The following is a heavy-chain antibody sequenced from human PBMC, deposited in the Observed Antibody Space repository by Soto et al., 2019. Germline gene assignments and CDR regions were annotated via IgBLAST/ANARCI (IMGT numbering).Heavy chain of an antibody. V-gene: IGHV3-23*01. Sequence: EVQLLESGGGLVQPGGSLRLSCAASGFTFSSYAMSWVRQAPGKGLEWVSAISGSGGSTYYADSVKGRFTISRDNSKNTLYLQMNSLRAEDTAVYYCEKDPALVPAARGKYYYGMDVWGQGTTVTVSS. D-gene: IGHD2-2*01. CDR1: GFTFSSYA. CDR2: ISGSGGST. J-gene: IGHJ6*02. CDR3: EKDPALVPAARGKYYYGMDV.